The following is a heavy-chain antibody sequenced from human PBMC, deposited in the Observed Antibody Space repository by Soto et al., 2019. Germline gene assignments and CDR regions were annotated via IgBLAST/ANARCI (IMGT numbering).Heavy chain of an antibody. V-gene: IGHV3-74*02. CDR1: GVTFSSYW. Sequence: VQLVESGGGVVQPGRSLRLSCAVSGVTFSSYWMHWVRQAPGKGLVWVSRINSDGSSTSYADSVKGRFTISRDNAKNTLYLQMNSLRAEDTAVYYCARIYGLDGAFDPWGQGTLVTVSS. D-gene: IGHD4-17*01. J-gene: IGHJ5*02. CDR3: ARIYGLDGAFDP. CDR2: INSDGSST.